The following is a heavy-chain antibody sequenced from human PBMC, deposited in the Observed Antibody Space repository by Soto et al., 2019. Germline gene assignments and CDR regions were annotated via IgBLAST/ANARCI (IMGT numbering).Heavy chain of an antibody. V-gene: IGHV1-46*01. D-gene: IGHD4-17*01. J-gene: IGHJ6*02. Sequence: ASVKVSCKASGYTFTSYYIHWFRQAPGQGLEWMGIINHSGGSTSYAQKFQDRVTMTRDTPTSTVYMELSSLRSDDTGVYYCAAPTVTTPEYYYGADVWGQGTPVTVSS. CDR1: GYTFTSYY. CDR2: INHSGGST. CDR3: AAPTVTTPEYYYGADV.